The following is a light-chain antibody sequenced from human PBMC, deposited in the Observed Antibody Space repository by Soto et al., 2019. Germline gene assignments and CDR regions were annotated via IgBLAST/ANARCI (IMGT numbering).Light chain of an antibody. CDR2: NAS. CDR3: HQFNGYSTWT. V-gene: IGKV1-5*01. Sequence: DIQMTQSPSTLSASVGDRVTITCRASQSISIWLAWYQQKPGKAPKILIFNASTLKSGVPSRFSGSGSETEFSLTIIGLQPDDFATYYCHQFNGYSTWTFGQGTKVEFK. CDR1: QSISIW. J-gene: IGKJ1*01.